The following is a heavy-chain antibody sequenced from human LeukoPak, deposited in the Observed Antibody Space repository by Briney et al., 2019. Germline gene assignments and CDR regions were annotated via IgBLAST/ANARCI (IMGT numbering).Heavy chain of an antibody. CDR3: AKPTSTGYSYGLVY. J-gene: IGHJ4*02. CDR2: ISWDGGST. V-gene: IGHV3-43D*04. D-gene: IGHD5-18*01. CDR1: GFTFDDYA. Sequence: GGSLRLSCAASGFTFDDYAMHWVRQAPGKGLEWVSLISWDGGSTYYADSVKGRFTISRGNSKNSLYLQMNSLRAEDTALYYCAKPTSTGYSYGLVYWGQGTLVTVSS.